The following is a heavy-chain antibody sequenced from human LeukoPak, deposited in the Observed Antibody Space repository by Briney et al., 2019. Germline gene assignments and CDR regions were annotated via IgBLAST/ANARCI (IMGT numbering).Heavy chain of an antibody. CDR2: ISSSGSTI. CDR1: AFTFGSYE. Sequence: GGTLTLSCAPSAFTFGSYEMNWVRQAPGKGLESFSYISSSGSTIYYEDSVKGGITISRDNAKNSLYLQMNSLRAEDTAVYYCAELGITMNGGVWGKGTTVTISS. J-gene: IGHJ6*04. CDR3: AELGITMNGGV. D-gene: IGHD3-10*02. V-gene: IGHV3-48*03.